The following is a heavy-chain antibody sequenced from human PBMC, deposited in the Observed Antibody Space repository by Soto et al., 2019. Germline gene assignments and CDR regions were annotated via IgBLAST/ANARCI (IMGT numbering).Heavy chain of an antibody. Sequence: SETLSLTCAXYGGSFSGYYWSWIRQPPGKGLEWIGEINXXGSTNYNPSLKSRVTISVDTSKNQFSLKLSSVTAADTAVYYCARGHPDDSSGYYAFDIWGQGTMVTVSS. CDR2: INXXGST. J-gene: IGHJ3*02. CDR1: GGSFSGYY. CDR3: ARGHPDDSSGYYAFDI. D-gene: IGHD3-22*01. V-gene: IGHV4-34*01.